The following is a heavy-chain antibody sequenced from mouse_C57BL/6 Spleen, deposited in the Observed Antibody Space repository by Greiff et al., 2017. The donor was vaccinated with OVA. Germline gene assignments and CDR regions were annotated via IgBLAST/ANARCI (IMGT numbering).Heavy chain of an antibody. CDR1: GYSFTDYY. CDR3: ARWAGPGSGFAY. CDR2: INPNYGTT. Sequence: VQLKQSGPELVKPGASVKISCKASGYSFTDYYMNWVKQSTGKSLEWIGVINPNYGTTSYNQKFKGKATLTVDQSSSTAYMQLNSLTSEDSAVDDCARWAGPGSGFAYWGQGTVVTVSA. J-gene: IGHJ3*01. D-gene: IGHD3-1*01. V-gene: IGHV1-39*01.